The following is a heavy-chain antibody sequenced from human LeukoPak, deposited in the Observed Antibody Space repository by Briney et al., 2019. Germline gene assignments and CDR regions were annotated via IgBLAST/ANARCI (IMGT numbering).Heavy chain of an antibody. CDR3: AKDRSRSGSYFDY. CDR2: IRYDGSNK. D-gene: IGHD1-26*01. CDR1: GFTFRSYW. V-gene: IGHV3-30*02. J-gene: IGHJ4*02. Sequence: GGSLRLSCAASGFTFRSYWMSWVRQAPGMGLEWVAFIRYDGSNKYYADSVKGRFTISRDNSKNTLYLQMNSLRAEDTAVYYCAKDRSRSGSYFDYWGQGTLVTVSS.